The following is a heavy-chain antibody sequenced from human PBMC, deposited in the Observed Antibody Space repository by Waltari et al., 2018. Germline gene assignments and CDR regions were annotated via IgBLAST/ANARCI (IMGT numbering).Heavy chain of an antibody. D-gene: IGHD6-13*01. CDR1: GGSISSYY. CDR2: IYTSGST. J-gene: IGHJ6*02. Sequence: QVQLQESGPGLVKPSETLSLTCTVSGGSISSYYSSWIRQPAGNGLEWIGRIYTSGSTNYNPSLKSRVTMSVDTSKNQFSLKLSSVTAADTAVYYCARVFASSRPPFYYYYGMDVWGQGTTVTVSS. CDR3: ARVFASSRPPFYYYYGMDV. V-gene: IGHV4-4*07.